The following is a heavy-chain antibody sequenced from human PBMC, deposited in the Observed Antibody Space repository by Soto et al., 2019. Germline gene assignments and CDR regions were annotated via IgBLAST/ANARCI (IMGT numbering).Heavy chain of an antibody. CDR2: ISRDGGTK. J-gene: IGHJ1*01. CDR3: TGEAASGY. V-gene: IGHV3-30*03. CDR1: GFTVSTYG. Sequence: QVQLVESGGGVVQPGRSLRLSCAVSGFTVSTYGMHWVRQAPGKGLEWVAVISRDGGTKYYADSVEGRFTISRDNSRNTLSLEMNSLRGDDMAGYYWTGEAASGYWGQGTLVTVSS. D-gene: IGHD2-8*02.